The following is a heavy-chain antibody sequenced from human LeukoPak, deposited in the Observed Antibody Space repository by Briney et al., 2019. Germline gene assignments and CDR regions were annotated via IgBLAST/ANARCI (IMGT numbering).Heavy chain of an antibody. D-gene: IGHD6-13*01. CDR2: ITSSGTYI. Sequence: GGSLRLSCATSGFTFNNYNMNWVRQAPGRALEWVSSITSSGTYIFYADSVKGRFTISRDNAKNSLYLQMNSLGPEDTAVYYCARVSSSSCWFDPWGQGTLVTVSS. CDR3: ARVSSSSCWFDP. CDR1: GFTFNNYN. V-gene: IGHV3-21*01. J-gene: IGHJ5*02.